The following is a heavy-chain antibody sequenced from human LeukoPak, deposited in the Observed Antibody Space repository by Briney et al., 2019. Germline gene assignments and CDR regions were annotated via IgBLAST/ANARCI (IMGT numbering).Heavy chain of an antibody. CDR1: GLTFKNFA. D-gene: IGHD5-12*01. J-gene: IGHJ4*02. V-gene: IGHV3-23*01. CDR3: AKCGNSGCHLIDY. Sequence: PGGSLRLSCAASGLTFKNFAMSWVRQAPGKGLEWVSAISGRTGATYYADSEKGRFTISRDNSKSTLYLQMDSLRAEDTAVYYCAKCGNSGCHLIDYWGQGTLVTVSS. CDR2: ISGRTGAT.